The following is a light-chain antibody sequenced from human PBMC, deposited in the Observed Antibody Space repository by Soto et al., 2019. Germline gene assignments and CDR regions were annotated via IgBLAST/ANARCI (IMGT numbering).Light chain of an antibody. Sequence: QSVLTQPRSVSGSPGQSVTISCTGTSSDVGGYKYVSWYQQHAGKAPKLMMYDVSKRPSGVPDRFSGSKSGNTASLTISGLQDEDEADYYCCSYAGSYTFVFGGGTKLTVL. CDR2: DVS. CDR3: CSYAGSYTFV. V-gene: IGLV2-11*01. J-gene: IGLJ2*01. CDR1: SSDVGGYKY.